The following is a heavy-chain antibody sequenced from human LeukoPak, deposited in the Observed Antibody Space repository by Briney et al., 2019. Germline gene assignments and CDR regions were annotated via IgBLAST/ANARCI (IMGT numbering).Heavy chain of an antibody. Sequence: ASVKVSCKASGYTFTGYYIHWVRQAPGQGLEWMGWINPNSGGTNYAQNLEGRVTMTRDTSIRTAYMELSSLTCEDTAEYYCARALSSLRLSHFDFWGQGPLVSVSS. V-gene: IGHV1-2*02. CDR2: INPNSGGT. CDR3: ARALSSLRLSHFDF. CDR1: GYTFTGYY. J-gene: IGHJ4*02. D-gene: IGHD6-13*01.